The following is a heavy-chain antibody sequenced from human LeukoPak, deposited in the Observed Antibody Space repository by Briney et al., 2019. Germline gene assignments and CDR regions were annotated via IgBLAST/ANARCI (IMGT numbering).Heavy chain of an antibody. Sequence: GGSLRLSCAASGFTFSSYSMNWVRQAPGKGLEWVSAISGSGGSTYYADSVKGRFTISRDNSKNTLYLQMNSLRAEDTAVYYCAKPNYVWGSYVAGYFDYWGQGTLVTVSS. CDR2: ISGSGGST. V-gene: IGHV3-23*01. J-gene: IGHJ4*02. CDR1: GFTFSSYS. D-gene: IGHD3-16*01. CDR3: AKPNYVWGSYVAGYFDY.